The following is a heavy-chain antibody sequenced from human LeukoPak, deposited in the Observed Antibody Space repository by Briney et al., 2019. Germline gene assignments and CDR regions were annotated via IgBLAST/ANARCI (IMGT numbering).Heavy chain of an antibody. V-gene: IGHV1-69*01. D-gene: IGHD5-18*01. Sequence: GSSVKVPRKASGGTFSSYAISWVRQAPGQGLEWMVGIIPIFGTANYAQKFQGRVTITADESTSTAYMELSSLRSEDTAVYYCASNPDVDTAIGYWGQGTLVTVSS. CDR2: IIPIFGTA. CDR1: GGTFSSYA. J-gene: IGHJ4*02. CDR3: ASNPDVDTAIGY.